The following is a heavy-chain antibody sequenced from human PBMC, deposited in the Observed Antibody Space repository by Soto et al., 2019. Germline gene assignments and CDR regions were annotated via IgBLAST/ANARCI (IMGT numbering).Heavy chain of an antibody. CDR1: GGTFSSYA. CDR2: IIPIFGTA. J-gene: IGHJ4*02. V-gene: IGHV1-69*12. Sequence: QVQLVQSGAEVKKPGSSVKVSCKASGGTFSSYAISWVRQAPGQGLEWMGGIIPIFGTANYAQKFQGRVTISGEXXTXTXXREPSSLRSEDTAVYYCARGRLAYSGSDLGSALGYWGQGTLVPGSS. CDR3: ARGRLAYSGSDLGSALGY. D-gene: IGHD1-26*01.